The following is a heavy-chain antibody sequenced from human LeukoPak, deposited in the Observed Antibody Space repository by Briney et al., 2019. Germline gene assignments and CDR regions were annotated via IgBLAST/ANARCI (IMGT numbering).Heavy chain of an antibody. J-gene: IGHJ4*02. D-gene: IGHD6-13*01. CDR2: ISPTSAYI. CDR3: ARVRGYSSRAFDY. Sequence: PGGSLRLSCAATGFTLSGHSMNWVRQAPGKGLDWVSSISPTSAYIYYQDSVKGRFTISRDDAKNSLYLEMDSLRAEDTAVYYCARVRGYSSRAFDYWGQGTLVTVSS. CDR1: GFTLSGHS. V-gene: IGHV3-21*01.